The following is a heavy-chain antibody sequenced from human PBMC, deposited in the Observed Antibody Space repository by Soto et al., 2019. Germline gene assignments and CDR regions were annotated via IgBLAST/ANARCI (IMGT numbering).Heavy chain of an antibody. V-gene: IGHV4-59*01. D-gene: IGHD4-17*01. CDR1: NGSIIHYS. CDR2: IYYSGAT. J-gene: IGHJ3*02. Sequence: VQLQESGPGLVKPSETLSLTCTVSNGSIIHYSWSWIRQPPGKGPEWIGYIYYSGATNYNPSLKSRVSMSVDMARNQLSLKVKSVTAPDTAVYYCASRLTLAKTTGDGFDIWGRGTLVTVSS. CDR3: ASRLTLAKTTGDGFDI.